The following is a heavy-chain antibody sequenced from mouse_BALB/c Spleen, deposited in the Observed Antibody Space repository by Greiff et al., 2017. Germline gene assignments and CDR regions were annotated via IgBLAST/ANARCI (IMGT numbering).Heavy chain of an antibody. J-gene: IGHJ2*01. CDR1: GFTFSSFG. D-gene: IGHD2-4*01. CDR3: ARGDDYGFDY. Sequence: EVKVVESGGGLVQPGGSRKLSCAASGFTFSSFGMHWVRQAPEKGLEWVAYISSGSSTIYYADTVKGRFTISRDNPKNTLFLQMTSLRSEDTAMYYCARGDDYGFDYWGQGTTLTVSS. CDR2: ISSGSSTI. V-gene: IGHV5-17*02.